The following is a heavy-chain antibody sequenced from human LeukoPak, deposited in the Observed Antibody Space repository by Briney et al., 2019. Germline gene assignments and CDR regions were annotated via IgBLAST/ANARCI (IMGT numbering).Heavy chain of an antibody. J-gene: IGHJ4*02. CDR3: ARVGYDYVWGSYRYCYYFDY. CDR2: INHSGST. Sequence: SETLSLTCAVYGGSFSGYYWSWLRQPPGKGLEWIGEINHSGSTNYNPSLKSRVTISVDTSKNQFSLKLSSVTAADTAVYYCARVGYDYVWGSYRYCYYFDYWGQGTLVTVSS. CDR1: GGSFSGYY. V-gene: IGHV4-34*01. D-gene: IGHD3-16*02.